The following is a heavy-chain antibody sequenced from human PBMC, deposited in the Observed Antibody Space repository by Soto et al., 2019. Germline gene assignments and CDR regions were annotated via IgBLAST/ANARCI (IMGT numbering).Heavy chain of an antibody. CDR1: GYSFTSYY. D-gene: IGHD6-13*01. Sequence: ASVKVSCKASGYSFTSYYMHWVRQAPGQGLDWMGIINPSGGGTTYAQTFQGRVTMTRDTSTSTVYMELSSLRSEDTAVYYCARGVLGIAAPGSHSGMDVWGQGTTVTVSS. J-gene: IGHJ6*02. CDR2: INPSGGGT. V-gene: IGHV1-46*01. CDR3: ARGVLGIAAPGSHSGMDV.